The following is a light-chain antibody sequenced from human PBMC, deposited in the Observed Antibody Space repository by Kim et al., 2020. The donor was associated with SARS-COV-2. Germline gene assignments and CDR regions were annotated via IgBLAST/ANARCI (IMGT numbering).Light chain of an antibody. Sequence: VAPGKTARITCGGNNIGSKSVHWYQQKPGQAPVLVIYSDSDRPSGIPERFSGSNSGNTATLTISRVEAGDEADYYCQVWDSSSDWVFGGGTQLTVL. J-gene: IGLJ3*02. CDR1: NIGSKS. CDR3: QVWDSSSDWV. V-gene: IGLV3-21*04. CDR2: SDS.